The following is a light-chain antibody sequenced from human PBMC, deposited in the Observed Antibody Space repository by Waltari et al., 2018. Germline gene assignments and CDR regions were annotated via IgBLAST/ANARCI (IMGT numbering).Light chain of an antibody. CDR1: QSISSY. CDR2: AAS. J-gene: IGKJ4*01. V-gene: IGKV1-39*01. Sequence: DIVMTQSPDSLSASVGDRVTITCRASQSISSYLNWYQEKPGKAPKLLINAASSLQSGVPSRFSGSGSGTDFTLTISSLQPDDFATYYCQQKYSTPLTFGGGTKVEIK. CDR3: QQKYSTPLT.